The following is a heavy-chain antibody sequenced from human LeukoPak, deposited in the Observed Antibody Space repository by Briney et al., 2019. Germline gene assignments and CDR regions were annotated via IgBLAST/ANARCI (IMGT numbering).Heavy chain of an antibody. Sequence: GGSLRLSCAASGFTFRSYEMNWVRQAPGKGLEWIAYLSSSGSTIYYADSVKGRFTISRDNAKNSLYLQMNSLRAEDTAVYYCAELGITMIGGVWGKGTTVTISS. CDR1: GFTFRSYE. CDR3: AELGITMIGGV. V-gene: IGHV3-48*03. CDR2: LSSSGSTI. D-gene: IGHD3-10*02. J-gene: IGHJ6*04.